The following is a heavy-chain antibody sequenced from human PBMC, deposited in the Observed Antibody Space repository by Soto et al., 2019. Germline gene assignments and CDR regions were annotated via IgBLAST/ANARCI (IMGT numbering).Heavy chain of an antibody. CDR1: GFTFSSYG. CDR3: ANRPLAATPHIGY. CDR2: ISYDGSNK. D-gene: IGHD2-15*01. Sequence: GGSLRLSCAASGFTFSSYGMHWVRQAPGKGLEWVAVISYDGSNKYYADSVKGRFTISRDNSKNTLYLQMNSLRAEDTAVYYCANRPLAATPHIGYWGQGTLVTVSS. V-gene: IGHV3-30*18. J-gene: IGHJ4*02.